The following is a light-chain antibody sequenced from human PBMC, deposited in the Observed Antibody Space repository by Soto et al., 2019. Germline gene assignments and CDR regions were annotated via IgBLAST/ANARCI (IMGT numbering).Light chain of an antibody. V-gene: IGLV2-14*01. CDR3: SSYRSGGSVI. Sequence: QSALTQPAPVSGSPGQSITISCTATTSDVGDYNYVSWYQQYPGKAPKPIIYHVSNRPSGVSNRFSGSKSGDTASLTISGLQAEDEADYYCSSYRSGGSVIFGGGTKLTVL. CDR2: HVS. J-gene: IGLJ2*01. CDR1: TSDVGDYNY.